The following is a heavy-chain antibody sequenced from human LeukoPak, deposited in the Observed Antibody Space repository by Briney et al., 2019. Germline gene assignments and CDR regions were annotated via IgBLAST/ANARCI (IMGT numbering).Heavy chain of an antibody. D-gene: IGHD2-15*01. CDR3: ARCPRDGSCSLDY. V-gene: IGHV5-51*01. Sequence: GESLKVSCKGSGYSFTSYWIGWTRQMPGKGLEWMEIIYPGDSDTRYSPYFQGQVTISADKSISTAYLQWSRLKASDTAMYYCARCPRDGSCSLDYWGQGTLVTVSS. J-gene: IGHJ4*02. CDR2: IYPGDSDT. CDR1: GYSFTSYW.